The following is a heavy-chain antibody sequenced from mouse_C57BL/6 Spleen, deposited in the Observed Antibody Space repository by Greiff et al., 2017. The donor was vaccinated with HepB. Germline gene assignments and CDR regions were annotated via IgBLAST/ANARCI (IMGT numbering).Heavy chain of an antibody. CDR2: IDPSDSYT. J-gene: IGHJ2*01. D-gene: IGHD1-1*01. CDR1: GYTFTSYW. CDR3: ARSFITTVVDY. Sequence: QVQLQQPGAELVMPGASVKLSCKASGYTFTSYWMHWVKQRPGQGLEWIGEIDPSDSYTNYNQKFKGKSTLTVDKSSSTAYMQLSSLTSEDSAFYYCARSFITTVVDYWGQGTTLTVSS. V-gene: IGHV1-69*01.